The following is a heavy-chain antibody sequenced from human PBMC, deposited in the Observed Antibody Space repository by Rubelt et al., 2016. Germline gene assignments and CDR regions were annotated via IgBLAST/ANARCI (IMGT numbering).Heavy chain of an antibody. V-gene: IGHV3-74*01. CDR3: GRDLSGRDDD. Sequence: EVQLVESGGGLVQPGGSLRLSCAASGFTFSSYWMHWVRQAPGKGLVWVSRIKGDGSSITYGDSVKGRFTISRDNAKNTLYLQMTSLRAEDTAVYFCGRDLSGRDDDWGQGTLVTVSS. CDR2: IKGDGSSI. CDR1: GFTFSSYW. D-gene: IGHD1-26*01. J-gene: IGHJ4*02.